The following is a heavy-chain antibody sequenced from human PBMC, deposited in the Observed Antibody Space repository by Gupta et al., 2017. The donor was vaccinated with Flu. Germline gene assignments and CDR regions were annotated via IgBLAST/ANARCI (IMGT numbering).Heavy chain of an antibody. J-gene: IGHJ1*01. Sequence: EVQLVESGGGLVKPGGSLRLSCAASGFTFSNAWMSWVRQAPGKGLEWVGRIESKTEGGTTNIAAPVKGRVAISKDDSKNTLYVGVRSLNIQDTAVDYGTTMLGLGHGSHGTIVTVSS. D-gene: IGHD3-10*02. CDR1: GFTFSNAW. CDR3: TTMLGLGH. CDR2: IESKTEGGTT. V-gene: IGHV3-15*04.